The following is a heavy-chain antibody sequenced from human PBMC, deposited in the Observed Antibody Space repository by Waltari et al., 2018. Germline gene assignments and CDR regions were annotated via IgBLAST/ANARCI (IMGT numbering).Heavy chain of an antibody. J-gene: IGHJ4*02. CDR1: GGSISSRSSY. CDR3: ARLAGSSSWSDYFDY. Sequence: QLQLQESGPGLVKPSETLSLTCTVSGGSISSRSSYWGWIRHPPGKGLEWIGSMYHSGSTYYNPSLKSRVTIFIDTSKSQFSLKLSSVTAADTAVYFCARLAGSSSWSDYFDYWGQGTLVTVSS. V-gene: IGHV4-39*01. D-gene: IGHD6-13*01. CDR2: MYHSGST.